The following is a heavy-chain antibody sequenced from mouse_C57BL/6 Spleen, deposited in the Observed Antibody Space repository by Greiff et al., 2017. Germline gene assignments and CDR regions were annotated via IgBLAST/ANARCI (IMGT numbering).Heavy chain of an antibody. D-gene: IGHD1-1*01. V-gene: IGHV1-69*01. CDR2: IDPADSYT. CDR1: GYTFTSYW. CDR3: ARGRYYYDSSIDIDY. J-gene: IGHJ2*01. Sequence: QVQLQQPGAELVMPGASVKLSCKASGYTFTSYWMHWVKQRPGQGLEWIGEIDPADSYTNYNEKFKGKSTLTVDKSSSTAYMQLSSLTSEDSAVYYCARGRYYYDSSIDIDYWGQGTTLTVSS.